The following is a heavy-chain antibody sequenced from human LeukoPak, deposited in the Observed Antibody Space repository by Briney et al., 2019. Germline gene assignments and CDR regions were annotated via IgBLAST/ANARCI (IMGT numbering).Heavy chain of an antibody. D-gene: IGHD4-23*01. CDR2: ISSIGGST. J-gene: IGHJ4*02. CDR3: AKAPRTTVVTPYYFDY. Sequence: GSLRFSSAAYAFTFCSYAMTWLGHAQGHGWEGFSAISSIGGSTYDADSVKGQFTISRDNSKNMLYLQMNSLRAEDTAVYYCAKAPRTTVVTPYYFDYWGQGTLVTVSS. CDR1: AFTFCSYA. V-gene: IGHV3-23*01.